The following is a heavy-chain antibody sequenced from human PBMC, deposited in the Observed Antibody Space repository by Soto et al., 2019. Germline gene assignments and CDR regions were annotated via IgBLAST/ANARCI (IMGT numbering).Heavy chain of an antibody. Sequence: QVQLVQSGAEVKKPGASVKVSCKASGYTFTSYGLSWVRQAPGQGLEWMGRISAYNYNTTYAQKLQGRVTVTTDTAPSTASLELRSLRSDVTAVYYCAIVVGALGHWFDPWGQGTVVTVSS. CDR2: ISAYNYNT. CDR1: GYTFTSYG. D-gene: IGHD1-26*01. J-gene: IGHJ5*02. V-gene: IGHV1-18*01. CDR3: AIVVGALGHWFDP.